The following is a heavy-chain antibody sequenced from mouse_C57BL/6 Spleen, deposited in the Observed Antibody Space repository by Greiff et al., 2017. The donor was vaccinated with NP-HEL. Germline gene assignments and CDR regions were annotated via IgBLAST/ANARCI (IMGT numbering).Heavy chain of an antibody. CDR2: IDPEDGET. D-gene: IGHD4-1*01. CDR1: GFNIKDYY. V-gene: IGHV14-2*01. CDR3: ASNWDGDFDY. Sequence: DVKLVESGAELVKPGASVKLSCTASGFNIKDYYMHWVKQRTEQGLEWIGRIDPEDGETKYAPKFQGKATITADTSSNTAYLQLSSLTSEDTAVYYCASNWDGDFDYWGQGTTLTVSS. J-gene: IGHJ2*01.